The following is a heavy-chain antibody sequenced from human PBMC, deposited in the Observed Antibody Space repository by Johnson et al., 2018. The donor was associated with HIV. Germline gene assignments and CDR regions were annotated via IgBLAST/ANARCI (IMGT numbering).Heavy chain of an antibody. CDR1: GFTFDDYG. Sequence: VQLVESGGGVVRPGGSLRLSCAASGFTFDDYGMSWVRQAPGKWLEWVSGINWNGGSTGYADSVKGRFPISRDNAKNSLYLQMKSLRADDTALYYCARDNPYTTAMGMGGAFDIWGQGTMVTVSS. CDR2: INWNGGST. CDR3: ARDNPYTTAMGMGGAFDI. J-gene: IGHJ3*02. V-gene: IGHV3-20*04. D-gene: IGHD1-1*01.